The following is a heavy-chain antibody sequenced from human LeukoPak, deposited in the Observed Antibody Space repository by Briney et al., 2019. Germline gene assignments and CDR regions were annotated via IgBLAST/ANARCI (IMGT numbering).Heavy chain of an antibody. CDR2: ISTGSSTI. Sequence: GGSLRLSCAASGFTFSSYSMNWVRQAPGKGLEWVSYISTGSSTIYYADSVKGRFTISRDNAKNSLYLQMNSRRAEDTAVYYCAGELYGDYFHYWGQRTLVTVPS. CDR1: GFTFSSYS. D-gene: IGHD4-17*01. CDR3: AGELYGDYFHY. V-gene: IGHV3-48*01. J-gene: IGHJ4*02.